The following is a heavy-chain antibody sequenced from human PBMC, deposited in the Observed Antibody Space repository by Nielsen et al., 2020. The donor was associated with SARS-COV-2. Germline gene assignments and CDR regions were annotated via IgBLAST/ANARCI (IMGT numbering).Heavy chain of an antibody. D-gene: IGHD3-10*01. CDR1: GGSISSSSYY. CDR2: IYYSGST. V-gene: IGHV4-39*01. Sequence: GSLRLSCTVSGGSISSSSYYWGWIRQPPGKGLEWIGSIYYSGSTYYNPSLKSRVTISVDTSKNQFSLKLSSVTAADTAVYHCARHRLVLLWFGELRVWFDPWGQGTLVTVSS. J-gene: IGHJ5*02. CDR3: ARHRLVLLWFGELRVWFDP.